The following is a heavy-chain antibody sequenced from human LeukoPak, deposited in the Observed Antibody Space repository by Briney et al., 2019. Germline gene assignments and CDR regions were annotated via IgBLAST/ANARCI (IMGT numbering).Heavy chain of an antibody. D-gene: IGHD4-17*01. CDR3: ARGRVTTIANYYYYIDV. CDR2: TYYRSKWSD. J-gene: IGHJ6*03. V-gene: IGHV6-1*01. CDR1: GDSVSSNSAA. Sequence: SQTLSHTCAISGDSVSSNSAAWTWIRQSPSRGLEWLGRTYYRSKWSDDYAVSVKSRITINPDASKNQFSLHLNSVTPEDTAVYYCARGRVTTIANYYYYIDVWGEGTTVTVSS.